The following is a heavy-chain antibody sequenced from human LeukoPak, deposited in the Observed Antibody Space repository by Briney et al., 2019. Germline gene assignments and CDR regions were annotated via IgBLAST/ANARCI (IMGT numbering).Heavy chain of an antibody. CDR2: IYSRGYT. CDR3: ATGGITSGYFSPFDS. V-gene: IGHV3-66*01. J-gene: IGHJ4*02. Sequence: PGGSLRLSCAASGFTFSSYAMHWVRQAPGKGLEWVSVIYSRGYTHYADSVKGRFTISRDDSKNTLSLHMNSLRTEDTAVYYCATGGITSGYFSPFDSWGQGTLVTVSS. CDR1: GFTFSSYA. D-gene: IGHD3-22*01.